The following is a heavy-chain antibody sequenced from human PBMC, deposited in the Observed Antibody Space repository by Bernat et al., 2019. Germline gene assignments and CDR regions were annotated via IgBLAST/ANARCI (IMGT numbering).Heavy chain of an antibody. CDR1: GGPISSSRYY. V-gene: IGHV4-39*01. J-gene: IGHJ5*02. D-gene: IGHD6-6*01. Sequence: QLQLQESGPGLVKPSETLSLTCTVSGGPISSSRYYWGWIRQPPGKGLAWIGCIHYSGNTYYTPSLKSRVTISVDTSKNQSSLKLTSETAADAAVYSCARHGVPDGTNWFDPWGQGAMVTVS. CDR2: IHYSGNT. CDR3: ARHGVPDGTNWFDP.